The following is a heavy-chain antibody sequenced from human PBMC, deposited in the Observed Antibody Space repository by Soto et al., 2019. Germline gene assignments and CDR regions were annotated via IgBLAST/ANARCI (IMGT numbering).Heavy chain of an antibody. CDR3: ARIFCGGDCYSDY. D-gene: IGHD2-21*02. CDR2: IHNSGSP. J-gene: IGHJ4*02. Sequence: ASETLSLTCSVSGASIYNGGYFWSWIRQSPGKGLEWIGHIHNSGSPYNNPSLKSRVTISVDTSKNQFSLKLSSVTAADTAVYYCARIFCGGDCYSDYWGQGTLVTVSS. V-gene: IGHV4-30-4*01. CDR1: GASIYNGGYF.